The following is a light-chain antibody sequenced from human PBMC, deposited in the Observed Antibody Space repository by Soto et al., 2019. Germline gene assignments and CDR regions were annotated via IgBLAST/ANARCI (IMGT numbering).Light chain of an antibody. CDR1: QSISSY. J-gene: IGKJ3*01. CDR2: AAS. CDR3: QQSYSTLFT. Sequence: DIQMTQSPSSLSASVGDRVTITCRASQSISSYLNWYQQKPGKAPKLLIYAASSLQSGVPSRFSGSGSVIDFTLTISSLQHDDFATYYCQQSYSTLFTFGPGTKVDIK. V-gene: IGKV1-39*01.